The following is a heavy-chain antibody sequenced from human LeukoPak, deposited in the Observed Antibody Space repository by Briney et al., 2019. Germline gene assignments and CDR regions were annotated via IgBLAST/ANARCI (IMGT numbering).Heavy chain of an antibody. CDR2: ISYDGSNK. Sequence: PGGSLRLSCAASGFTFSSYAMHWVRQAPGKGLEWVAVISYDGSNKYYADSVKGRFTISRDNSKNTLYLQMNSLRAEDTAVYYCARAQDYKPVYRFDYWGQGTLVTVSS. V-gene: IGHV3-30*01. J-gene: IGHJ4*02. CDR3: ARAQDYKPVYRFDY. D-gene: IGHD4/OR15-4a*01. CDR1: GFTFSSYA.